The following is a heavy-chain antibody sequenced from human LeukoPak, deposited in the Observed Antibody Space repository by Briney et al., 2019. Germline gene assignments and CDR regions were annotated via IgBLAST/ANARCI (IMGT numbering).Heavy chain of an antibody. CDR2: INQGGSEK. D-gene: IGHD3-22*01. Sequence: GGSLRLSCSAPGFTFSSYGMNWVRQAPGKGLEWVANINQGGSEKYYVDSVKGRFTISRDNAKNSLYLEMNSLRAEDTAVYYCLRENHASGLSFDYWGQGTLGTVSS. V-gene: IGHV3-7*01. J-gene: IGHJ4*02. CDR3: LRENHASGLSFDY. CDR1: GFTFSSYG.